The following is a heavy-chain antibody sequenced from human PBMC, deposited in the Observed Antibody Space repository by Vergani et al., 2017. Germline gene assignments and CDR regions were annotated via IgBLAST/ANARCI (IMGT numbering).Heavy chain of an antibody. V-gene: IGHV1-2*02. CDR2: INPNSGGT. Sequence: QVQLVQSGAEVKKPGASVKVSCKASGYTFTGYYMHWVRQAPGQGLEWMGWINPNSGGTNYAQKFQGRVTMTRDTSISTAYMELSRLRSDDTAVYYCARTASPPPPYSSGWDFDYWGQGTLVTVSS. D-gene: IGHD6-19*01. J-gene: IGHJ4*02. CDR3: ARTASPPPPYSSGWDFDY. CDR1: GYTFTGYY.